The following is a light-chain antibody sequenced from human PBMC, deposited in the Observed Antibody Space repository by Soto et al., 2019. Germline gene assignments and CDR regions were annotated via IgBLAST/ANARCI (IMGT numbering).Light chain of an antibody. J-gene: IGKJ1*01. CDR1: QTISSY. CDR2: AAS. CDR3: QQSYXXXWT. Sequence: DIQMTQSPSSLSASVGDRVTITCRASQTISSYLNWYQQKPGKAPKLLIFAASSLQSGVPSRFSGSGSGTDFTLTISSLQPEDFXXXXXQQSYXXXWTXGQGTKVDIK. V-gene: IGKV1-39*01.